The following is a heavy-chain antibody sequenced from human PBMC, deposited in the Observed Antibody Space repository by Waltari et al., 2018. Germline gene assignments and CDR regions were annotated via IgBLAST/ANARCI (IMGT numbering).Heavy chain of an antibody. V-gene: IGHV4-4*07. D-gene: IGHD4-17*01. CDR3: ARDWGTTVTTYFDY. J-gene: IGHJ4*02. CDR1: GGPISSYY. Sequence: QVQLQESGPGLVKPSETLSLARTVSGGPISSYYRRWIRQPAGKGLEWIGRIYTSGSTNYNPSLKSRVTISVDKSKNQFSLKLSSVTAADTAVYYCARDWGTTVTTYFDYWGQGTLVTVSS. CDR2: IYTSGST.